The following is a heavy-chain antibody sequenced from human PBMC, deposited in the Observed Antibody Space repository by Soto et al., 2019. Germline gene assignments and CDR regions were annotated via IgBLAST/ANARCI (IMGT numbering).Heavy chain of an antibody. D-gene: IGHD4-17*01. J-gene: IGHJ4*02. Sequence: PGGSLRLSCAASGFTFSSYAMSWVRQAPGKGLEWVSAISGSGGSTYYADSVKGRFTISRDNSKNTLYLQMNSLRAEDTAVYYCAKDSTYYGDYPVIDYWGQGTLVTVSS. CDR2: ISGSGGST. CDR3: AKDSTYYGDYPVIDY. V-gene: IGHV3-23*01. CDR1: GFTFSSYA.